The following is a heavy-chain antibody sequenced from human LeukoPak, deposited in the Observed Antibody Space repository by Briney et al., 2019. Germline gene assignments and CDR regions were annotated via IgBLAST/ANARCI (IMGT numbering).Heavy chain of an antibody. J-gene: IGHJ5*02. CDR3: ARQATAAGQGDWFDP. D-gene: IGHD6-13*01. CDR2: INPNSGGT. CDR1: GYTFTGYY. V-gene: IGHV1-2*02. Sequence: GASVKVSCKASGYTFTGYYMHWVRQAPGQGLEWMGWINPNSGGTDYAQKFQDRVTMTWEKSINTAYMDLSRLTSDDTAIYYCARQATAAGQGDWFDPWGQGTLVTVSS.